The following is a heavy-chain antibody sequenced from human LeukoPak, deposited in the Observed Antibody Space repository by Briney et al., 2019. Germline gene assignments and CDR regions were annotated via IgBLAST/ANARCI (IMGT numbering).Heavy chain of an antibody. Sequence: PGGSLRLSCAASGFTVSNNYMSWVRQAPGKGLEWVSFIYDTGDIYYADSVKGRFTISRDNAKNTLYLQMNSLRAEDTAVYYCARDPRAVAVHFDYWGQGTLVTVSS. V-gene: IGHV3-66*01. D-gene: IGHD6-19*01. CDR1: GFTVSNNY. CDR3: ARDPRAVAVHFDY. J-gene: IGHJ4*02. CDR2: IYDTGDI.